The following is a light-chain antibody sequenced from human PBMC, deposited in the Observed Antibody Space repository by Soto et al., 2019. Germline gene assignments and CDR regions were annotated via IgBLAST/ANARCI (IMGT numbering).Light chain of an antibody. CDR3: QQYGTSPIT. V-gene: IGKV3-20*01. CDR2: GAS. CDR1: QSVSSSY. J-gene: IGKJ5*01. Sequence: EIVLTQSPGTLSLSPGERATLSCRASQSVSSSYLAWYQQKPGQAPRLLIYGASSRATGIPERFSGSGSGTDFTLTISSLEPEDFAVYYCQQYGTSPITFGQGTRLEIK.